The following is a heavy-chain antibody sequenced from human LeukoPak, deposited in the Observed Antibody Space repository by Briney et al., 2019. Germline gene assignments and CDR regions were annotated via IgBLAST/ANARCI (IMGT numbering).Heavy chain of an antibody. D-gene: IGHD7-27*01. CDR3: VRDKNWGSVY. CDR2: IHAGRGDT. V-gene: IGHV1-2*02. CDR1: GYAFIDHY. Sequence: GASVKVSSKSSGYAFIDHYLHDVWQAPGQGLEWMGWIHAGRGDTNYAQKFQGRFTMTRDTSINTLFMELSSLRSDDTAAYFCVRDKNWGSVYWGEGNLVTVSS. J-gene: IGHJ4*02.